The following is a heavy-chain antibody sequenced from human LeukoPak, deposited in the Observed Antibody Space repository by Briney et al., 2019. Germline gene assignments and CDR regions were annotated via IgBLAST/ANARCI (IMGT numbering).Heavy chain of an antibody. J-gene: IGHJ5*02. CDR2: ISYDGSNK. CDR3: ARDRLWELLHLGWFDP. D-gene: IGHD1-26*01. Sequence: GRSLRLSCAASGFTFSSYAMHWVRQAPGKGLEWVAVISYDGSNKYYADSVKGRFTISRDNSKNTLYLQMNSLRAEDTAVYYCARDRLWELLHLGWFDPWGQGTLVTVSS. CDR1: GFTFSSYA. V-gene: IGHV3-30-3*01.